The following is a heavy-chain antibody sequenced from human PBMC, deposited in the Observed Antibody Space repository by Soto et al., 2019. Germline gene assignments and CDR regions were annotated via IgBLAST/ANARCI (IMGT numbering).Heavy chain of an antibody. CDR1: GFTFDDYA. Sequence: EVQLVESGGGLVQPGRSLRLSCAASGFTFDDYAMHWVRQAPGKGLEWVSGISWNSGSIGYADSVKGRFTISRDNAKNSLYLQMNSLRAEDTALYYCAKSPSSDYYDSSGYYYNTAFDIWGQGTMVTVSS. J-gene: IGHJ3*02. V-gene: IGHV3-9*01. CDR2: ISWNSGSI. D-gene: IGHD3-22*01. CDR3: AKSPSSDYYDSSGYYYNTAFDI.